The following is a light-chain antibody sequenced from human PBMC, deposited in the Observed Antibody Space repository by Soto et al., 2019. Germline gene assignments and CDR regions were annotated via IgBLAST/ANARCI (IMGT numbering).Light chain of an antibody. V-gene: IGLV1-51*02. Sequence: QSVLTQPPSVSATPGQDVAIPCSGSSSNIENNYVSWYQQLPGTAPKLLIFETDKRPSGIPDRFSGSKSRMSATLGITGLQTGDEADYYCGSWDSSLRVVLFGGGTKLTVL. CDR2: ETD. CDR3: GSWDSSLRVVL. J-gene: IGLJ2*01. CDR1: SSNIENNY.